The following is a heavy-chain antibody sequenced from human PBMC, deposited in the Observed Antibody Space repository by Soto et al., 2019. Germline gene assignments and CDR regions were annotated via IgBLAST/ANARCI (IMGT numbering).Heavy chain of an antibody. CDR3: ARDSDTAMVTVHY. CDR1: GGSISSSSYY. CDR2: IYYSGST. Sequence: SETLSLTCTVSGGSISSSSYYWGWIRQPPGKGLEWIGSIYYSGSTYYNPSLKSRVTISVDTSKNQFSLKLSSVTAADTAVYYCARDSDTAMVTVHYWGQGTLVTVS. D-gene: IGHD5-18*01. J-gene: IGHJ4*02. V-gene: IGHV4-39*02.